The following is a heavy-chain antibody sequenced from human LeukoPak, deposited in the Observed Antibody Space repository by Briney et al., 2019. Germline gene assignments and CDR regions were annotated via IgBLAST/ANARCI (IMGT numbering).Heavy chain of an antibody. Sequence: PGGSLRLSCAASGFTFSTYWMSWVRQAPGKGLEWVANIKQDGSEKYYLDSVKGRFTISRDNAKNSLYLQMNSLRAEDMAVYYCARDPPLGSCSTISCPHLDYWGQGTLVTVSS. CDR2: IKQDGSEK. CDR3: ARDPPLGSCSTISCPHLDY. D-gene: IGHD2-2*01. V-gene: IGHV3-7*01. CDR1: GFTFSTYW. J-gene: IGHJ4*02.